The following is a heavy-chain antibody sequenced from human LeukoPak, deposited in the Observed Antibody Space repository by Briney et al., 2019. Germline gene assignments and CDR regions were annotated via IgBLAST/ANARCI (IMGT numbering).Heavy chain of an antibody. V-gene: IGHV3-23*01. D-gene: IGHD7-27*01. CDR1: GFIFNHYA. Sequence: GGSLRLSCAASGFIFNHYAMSWVRQAPGKGLEWVSSIRVSGDDTYYADSVKGRFTISRDNSKNTLYLQMNILRAEDTAVFYCARGATWSHDTGGPVDYWGQGALVTVSS. J-gene: IGHJ4*02. CDR2: IRVSGDDT. CDR3: ARGATWSHDTGGPVDY.